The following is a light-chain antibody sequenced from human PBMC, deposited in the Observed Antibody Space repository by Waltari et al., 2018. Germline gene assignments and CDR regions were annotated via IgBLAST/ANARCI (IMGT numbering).Light chain of an antibody. Sequence: DIQMTQSPSSLSASVGDRVTITCRASQTISNYLNWYQQEPGKAPKLLSSSASSLRSGVPSRFSGSGSGTDFTLTISSLQPEDFATYYCQQSFSTPVYTFGQGTKVEIK. CDR3: QQSFSTPVYT. V-gene: IGKV1-39*01. CDR1: QTISNY. J-gene: IGKJ2*01. CDR2: SAS.